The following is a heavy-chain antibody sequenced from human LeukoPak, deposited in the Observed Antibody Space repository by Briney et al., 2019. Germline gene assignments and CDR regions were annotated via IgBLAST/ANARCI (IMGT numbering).Heavy chain of an antibody. V-gene: IGHV4-4*02. D-gene: IGHD6-13*01. J-gene: IGHJ3*02. CDR3: ARDRGYSAFDI. CDR2: IYHSGST. Sequence: PSETLSFTWAVSGGSISSSNWWSWVRQPRGKGLEWIGEIYHSGSTNYNPSRKSRVTISVDKSKNQFSLKLSSVTAADTAVYYCARDRGYSAFDIWGQGTMVTVSS. CDR1: GGSISSSNW.